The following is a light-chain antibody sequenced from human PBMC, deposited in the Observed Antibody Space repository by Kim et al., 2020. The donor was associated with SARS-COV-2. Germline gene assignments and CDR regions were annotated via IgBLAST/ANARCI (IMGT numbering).Light chain of an antibody. Sequence: SSVGCIVTITCRSSQDIRNDLGWYQQNPGGAPKRLIYGASSLQSGVPSRFSGSGSGTEFTLTISSLQPEDFATYFCLQHNTYPITFGQGTRLEIK. CDR1: QDIRND. CDR3: LQHNTYPIT. V-gene: IGKV1-17*01. J-gene: IGKJ5*01. CDR2: GAS.